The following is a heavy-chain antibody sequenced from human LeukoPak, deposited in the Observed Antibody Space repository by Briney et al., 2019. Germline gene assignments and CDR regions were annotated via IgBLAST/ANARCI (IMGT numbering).Heavy chain of an antibody. CDR1: GYTFTGYY. Sequence: ASVKVSCMASGYTFTGYYMHWVRQAPGLGLEWMGRINPNSGGTNYAQKFQGRVTMTRDTSISTAYMELSRLRSDDTAVYYCARNSGGIVVVPTAAPDYWGQGTLVTVSS. V-gene: IGHV1-2*06. CDR2: INPNSGGT. J-gene: IGHJ4*02. CDR3: ARNSGGIVVVPTAAPDY. D-gene: IGHD2-2*01.